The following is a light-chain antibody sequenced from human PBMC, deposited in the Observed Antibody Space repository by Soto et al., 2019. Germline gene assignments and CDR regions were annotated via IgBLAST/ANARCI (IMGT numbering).Light chain of an antibody. CDR1: QSVSSK. CDR3: QQYNNWLFT. J-gene: IGKJ3*01. Sequence: EIVMTQSPATLSVSPGERATLSCRASQSVSSKLAWYQQKPGQAPRLLIYGASTRATGIPARFSGSGSGTEFTLTIGSLQSEDFAVYYCQQYNNWLFTFGPGTKVDLK. V-gene: IGKV3D-15*01. CDR2: GAS.